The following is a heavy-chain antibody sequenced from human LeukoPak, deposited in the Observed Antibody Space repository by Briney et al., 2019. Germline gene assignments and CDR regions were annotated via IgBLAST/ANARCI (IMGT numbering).Heavy chain of an antibody. J-gene: IGHJ4*02. V-gene: IGHV1-18*01. CDR2: ISGYNGNT. Sequence: ASVKVSCKASGYSFSSYGISWVRQAPGQGLEWMGWISGYNGNTNYAKKLQGRVTTTTDTSTSTAYMELRSLRSDDTAVYYCAREEVRRAVAGYFDYWGQGTLVTVSS. CDR3: AREEVRRAVAGYFDY. CDR1: GYSFSSYG. D-gene: IGHD6-19*01.